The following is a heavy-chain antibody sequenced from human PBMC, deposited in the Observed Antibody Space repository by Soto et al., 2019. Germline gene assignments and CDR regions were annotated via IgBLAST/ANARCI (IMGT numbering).Heavy chain of an antibody. V-gene: IGHV1-69*01. Sequence: QVQLVQSGAEVKKPGSSVKVSCKASGGTFSSYAISWVRQAPGQGLEWMGGIIPIFGTANYAQKFQGRVTITADESTSTDYMELSSLRSEDTAVYYCARESEDGFDNGNDAFDIWGQGTMVTVSS. D-gene: IGHD5-12*01. CDR2: IIPIFGTA. J-gene: IGHJ3*02. CDR3: ARESEDGFDNGNDAFDI. CDR1: GGTFSSYA.